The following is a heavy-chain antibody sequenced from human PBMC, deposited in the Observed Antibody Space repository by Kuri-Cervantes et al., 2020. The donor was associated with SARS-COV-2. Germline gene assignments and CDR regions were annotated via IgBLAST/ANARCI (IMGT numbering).Heavy chain of an antibody. CDR1: GFTVSSNY. CDR3: ARDGGYCTLTTCYSYWYFDL. Sequence: GGSLRLSCAASGFTVSSNYMNWVRQSPGKGLEWVASITSDSRYIYYAGSVKGRFTISRDNAKNSLYLEMNSLRAEDTAVYYCARDGGYCTLTTCYSYWYFDLWGRGTLVTVSS. V-gene: IGHV3-21*01. J-gene: IGHJ2*01. D-gene: IGHD2-2*01. CDR2: ITSDSRYI.